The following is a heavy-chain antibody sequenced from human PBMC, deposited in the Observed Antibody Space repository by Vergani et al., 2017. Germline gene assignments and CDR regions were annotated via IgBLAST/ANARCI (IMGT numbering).Heavy chain of an antibody. D-gene: IGHD4-17*01. CDR2: LSASDCRT. Sequence: EVQLLESGGDLVQPGGSLRLSCAASGFTFIMHAMSWVRQAPGKGLEWVSTLSASDCRTHYADSVKGRFTISRDISKNTVYLQINSLRAEDTAFYYCADLYGDDGFSPFWGQGTLVTVSS. J-gene: IGHJ4*02. V-gene: IGHV3-23*01. CDR3: ADLYGDDGFSPF. CDR1: GFTFIMHA.